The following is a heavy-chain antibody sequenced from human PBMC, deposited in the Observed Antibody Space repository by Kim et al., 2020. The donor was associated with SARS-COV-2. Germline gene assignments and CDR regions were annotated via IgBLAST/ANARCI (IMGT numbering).Heavy chain of an antibody. V-gene: IGHV4-59*13. Sequence: SETLSLTCSVSGGSINNSYWSWIRQSPGKGLEWIGYIYYGGAASYNPSLKSRVTISIDRSKNQFSLKLKSVTASDTAVYFCAREVRDAFDIWGQGIMVTVSS. CDR1: GGSINNSY. CDR3: AREVRDAFDI. CDR2: IYYGGAA. D-gene: IGHD3-10*01. J-gene: IGHJ3*02.